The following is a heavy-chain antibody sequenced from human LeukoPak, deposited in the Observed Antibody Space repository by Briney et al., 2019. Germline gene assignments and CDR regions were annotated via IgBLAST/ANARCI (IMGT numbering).Heavy chain of an antibody. CDR3: ARDRSMGWLLSYFDY. D-gene: IGHD3-3*01. Sequence: GRSLRLSCAASGFTFSSYAMHWVRQAPGKGLEWVAVISYDGSNKYYADSVKGRFTISRDNSKNTLYLQMNSLRAEDTAVYYCARDRSMGWLLSYFDYWGQGTLVTVSS. CDR2: ISYDGSNK. V-gene: IGHV3-30-3*01. J-gene: IGHJ4*02. CDR1: GFTFSSYA.